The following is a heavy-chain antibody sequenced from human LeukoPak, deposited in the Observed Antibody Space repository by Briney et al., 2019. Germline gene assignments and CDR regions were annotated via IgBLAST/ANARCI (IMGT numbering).Heavy chain of an antibody. CDR3: ARSGIAARRIYYYGMDV. J-gene: IGHJ6*02. CDR1: GGSISSSSYY. D-gene: IGHD6-6*01. CDR2: IYYSRST. V-gene: IGHV4-61*01. Sequence: SETLSLTCTVSGGSISSSSYYWSWIRQPPGKGLEWIGYIYYSRSTNYNPSLKSRVTISVDTSKNQFSLKLSSVTAADTAVYYCARSGIAARRIYYYGMDVWGQGTTVTVSS.